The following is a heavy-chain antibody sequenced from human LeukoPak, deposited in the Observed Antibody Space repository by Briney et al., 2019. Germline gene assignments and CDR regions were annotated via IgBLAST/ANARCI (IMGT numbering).Heavy chain of an antibody. CDR3: ARDNSVRDEAWWFNP. Sequence: ASVKVSCKAFGYTFTSDYMHGVGQAPRQGREWMGVVSPSGGSTTYAPQFQGRVTLTRDMSTSPDFLELSSLRPEDPAVYYCARDNSVRDEAWWFNPWGQGTLVSVSS. J-gene: IGHJ5*02. CDR2: VSPSGGST. V-gene: IGHV1-46*01. CDR1: GYTFTSDY. D-gene: IGHD3-10*01.